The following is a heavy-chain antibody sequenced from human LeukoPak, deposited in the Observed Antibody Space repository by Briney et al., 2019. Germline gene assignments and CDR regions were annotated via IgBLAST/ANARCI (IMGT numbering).Heavy chain of an antibody. CDR1: AGSVSSGRYY. Sequence: SETLSLTCTVSAGSVSSGRYYWGWIRQPPGKGLEWIGTFYYSGSTNYHPSLKSRVTISVDTSKNQFSLKLSSVTAADTAVYYCTRGSIAYYYMDVWGKGTTVTISS. D-gene: IGHD3-22*01. CDR2: FYYSGST. V-gene: IGHV4-61*01. J-gene: IGHJ6*03. CDR3: TRGSIAYYYMDV.